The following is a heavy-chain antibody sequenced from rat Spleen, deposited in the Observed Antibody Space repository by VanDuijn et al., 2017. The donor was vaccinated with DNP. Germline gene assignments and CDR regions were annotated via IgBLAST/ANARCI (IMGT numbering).Heavy chain of an antibody. CDR3: TTTQYYDGWFPFNY. Sequence: EVKLVESGGGLVQPGRSLKLSCTASGFTFNTYGMSWARQAPTRGLEWVAYISPGGGSTYYRGSVRGRFTISRDYAKSTLYLQMDSLRSEDTATYYCTTTQYYDGWFPFNYWGQGVMVTVSS. CDR2: ISPGGGST. CDR1: GFTFNTYG. J-gene: IGHJ2*01. D-gene: IGHD1-12*02. V-gene: IGHV5-27*01.